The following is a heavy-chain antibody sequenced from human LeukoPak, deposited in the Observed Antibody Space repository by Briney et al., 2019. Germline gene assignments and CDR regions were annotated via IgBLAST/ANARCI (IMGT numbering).Heavy chain of an antibody. Sequence: ASVKVSCKASGYTFTSYDINWVRQAPGQGLEWMGWMNPNSGNTGYAQKFQGRVTMTRNTSISTAYMELSSLRSEYTAVYYCARGPVVPDAFDIWGQGTMVTVSS. D-gene: IGHD2-2*01. J-gene: IGHJ3*02. CDR3: ARGPVVPDAFDI. CDR2: MNPNSGNT. V-gene: IGHV1-8*01. CDR1: GYTFTSYD.